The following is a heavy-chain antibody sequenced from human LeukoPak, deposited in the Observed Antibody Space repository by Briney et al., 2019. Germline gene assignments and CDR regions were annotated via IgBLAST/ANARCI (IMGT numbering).Heavy chain of an antibody. D-gene: IGHD5-12*01. CDR2: ISGSGGST. CDR1: GFTFSSYG. Sequence: GGTLRLSCAASGFTFSSYGMSWVRQAPGKGLEWVSAISGSGGSTYYADSVKGRFTISRDNSKNTLYLQMNSLRAEDTAVYYCAKSQNIVATGIDYWGQGTLVTVSS. V-gene: IGHV3-23*01. J-gene: IGHJ4*02. CDR3: AKSQNIVATGIDY.